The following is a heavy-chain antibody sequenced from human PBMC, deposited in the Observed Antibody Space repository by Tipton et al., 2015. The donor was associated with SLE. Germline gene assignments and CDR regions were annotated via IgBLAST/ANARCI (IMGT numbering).Heavy chain of an antibody. CDR1: GFTFSRDA. CDR2: INTRGSTI. D-gene: IGHD2-2*01. V-gene: IGHV3-48*03. CDR3: ARSPDIVVVPAAKDYYYYMDV. J-gene: IGHJ6*03. Sequence: SLRLSCAASGFTFSRDAMYWVRQAPGKGLKLVSYINTRGSTIHYADSVKGRFTISRDNAKNSLYLQMNSLRAEDTAVYYCARSPDIVVVPAAKDYYYYMDVWGKGTTVTVSS.